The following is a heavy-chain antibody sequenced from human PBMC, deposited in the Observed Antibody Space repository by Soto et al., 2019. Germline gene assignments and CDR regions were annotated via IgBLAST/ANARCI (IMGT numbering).Heavy chain of an antibody. J-gene: IGHJ6*02. Sequence: SETLSLTFAVSGGSISSGGYSWSWIRQPPGKGLEWIGYIYHSGSTYYNPSLKSRVTISVDRSKNQFSLKLSSVTAADTAVYYCARKRSSSWYYYYYGMDVWGQGTTVTVSS. CDR2: IYHSGST. V-gene: IGHV4-30-2*01. D-gene: IGHD6-13*01. CDR3: ARKRSSSWYYYYYGMDV. CDR1: GGSISSGGYS.